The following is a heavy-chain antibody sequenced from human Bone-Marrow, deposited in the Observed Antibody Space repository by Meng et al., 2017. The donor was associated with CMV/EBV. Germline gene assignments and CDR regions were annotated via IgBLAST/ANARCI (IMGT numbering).Heavy chain of an antibody. CDR3: AKDNYDFWSPYSRGWFDP. V-gene: IGHV3-30*02. CDR2: IRYDGSDK. J-gene: IGHJ5*02. Sequence: GGSLRLSCAASGFTFSSYGMHWVRQAPGKGLEWVAFIRYDGSDKYYANSVKGRFTISRDTSENTLYLQMNSLRAEDTAVYFCAKDNYDFWSPYSRGWFDPWGPGPLVTFYS. D-gene: IGHD3-3*01. CDR1: GFTFSSYG.